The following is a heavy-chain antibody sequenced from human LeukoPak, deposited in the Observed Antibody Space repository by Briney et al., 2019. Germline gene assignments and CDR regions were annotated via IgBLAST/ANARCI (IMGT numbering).Heavy chain of an antibody. CDR2: IYYSGST. Sequence: PSETLSLTCTVSGGSISSSSYYWGWIRQPPGKGLEWIGSIYYSGSTYYNPSLKSRVTISVDTSKNQFSLKLSSVTAADTAVYYCARLAIRGYDSSGPDYWGQGTLVTVSS. CDR1: GGSISSSSYY. V-gene: IGHV4-39*01. D-gene: IGHD3-22*01. CDR3: ARLAIRGYDSSGPDY. J-gene: IGHJ4*02.